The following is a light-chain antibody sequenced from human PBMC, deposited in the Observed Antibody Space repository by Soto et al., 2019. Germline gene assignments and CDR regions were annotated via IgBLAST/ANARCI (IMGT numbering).Light chain of an antibody. CDR1: SSDVGSFDY. Sequence: QSALTQPASVSGSPGQSITISCTGASSDVGSFDYVSWYQQHPGKAPKLILYDVGNRPSGVSYRFSGSKSDNTASLTISGLQAEDEADYFCSSYTTTSPGVFGTGTKLTVL. CDR3: SSYTTTSPGV. J-gene: IGLJ1*01. CDR2: DVG. V-gene: IGLV2-14*01.